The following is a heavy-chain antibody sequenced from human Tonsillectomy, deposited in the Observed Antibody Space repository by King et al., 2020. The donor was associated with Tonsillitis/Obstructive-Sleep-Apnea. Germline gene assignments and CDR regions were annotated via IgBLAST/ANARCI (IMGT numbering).Heavy chain of an antibody. V-gene: IGHV3-11*01. CDR2: ISSSGGPT. CDR1: GFSLSDYY. Sequence: VQLVESGGALVKPGESLRLFCAASGFSLSDYYMTWIRQAPGQGLEWISYISSSGGPTYYADSVRGRFTISRDNANSSLYLEMNSLRVEDTAVYYCASARLGIGSGYYYYMDVWGKGTTVTVSS. CDR3: ASARLGIGSGYYYYMDV. J-gene: IGHJ6*03. D-gene: IGHD3-9*01.